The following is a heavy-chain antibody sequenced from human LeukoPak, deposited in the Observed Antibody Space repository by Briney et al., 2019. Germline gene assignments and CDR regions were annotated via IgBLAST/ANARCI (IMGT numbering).Heavy chain of an antibody. CDR1: GASIRSYY. Sequence: PSETLSLTCNVSGASIRSYYWGWVRQSPGKGLEWIGYIYHSGSTNYSPSLRSRVAISVDTSKSQSSLNLNSVTAADTAVYYCAWIISATGTGGYYFNYWGQGTLVTVSS. CDR3: AWIISATGTGGYYFNY. CDR2: IYHSGST. J-gene: IGHJ4*02. V-gene: IGHV4-59*08. D-gene: IGHD6-13*01.